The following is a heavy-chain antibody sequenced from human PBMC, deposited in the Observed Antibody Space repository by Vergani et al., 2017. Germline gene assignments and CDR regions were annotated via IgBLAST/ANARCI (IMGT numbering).Heavy chain of an antibody. V-gene: IGHV4-38-2*02. J-gene: IGHJ4*02. CDR3: DVGMITFGGGT. CDR1: GYSISSGYY. CDR2: IYHSGST. Sequence: QVQLQESGPGLVKPSETLSLTCTVSGYSISSGYYWGWIRQPPGKGLEWIGSIYHSGSTYYNPSLKSRVTISVDTSKNQFSLKLSSVTAADTAVYYCDVGMITFGGGTWGQGTLVTGSS. D-gene: IGHD3-16*01.